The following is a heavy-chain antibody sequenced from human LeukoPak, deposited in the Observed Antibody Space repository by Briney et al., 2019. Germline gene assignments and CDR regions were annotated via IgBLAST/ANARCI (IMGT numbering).Heavy chain of an antibody. J-gene: IGHJ6*02. CDR1: GFTVSSYS. CDR3: ARGTVVATIWGYYYYYGMDV. Sequence: GGSLRLSCAAPGFTVSSYSMNWVRQAPGKGLEWVSSISSSSSYIYYADSVKGRFTISRDNAKNSLYLQMNSLRAEDTAVYYCARGTVVATIWGYYYYYGMDVWGQGTTVTVSS. D-gene: IGHD5-12*01. V-gene: IGHV3-21*01. CDR2: ISSSSSYI.